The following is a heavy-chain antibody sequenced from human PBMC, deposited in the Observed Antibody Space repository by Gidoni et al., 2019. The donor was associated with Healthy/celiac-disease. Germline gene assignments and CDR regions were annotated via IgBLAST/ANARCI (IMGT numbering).Heavy chain of an antibody. CDR1: GFTFSSYS. CDR2: ISSSSSTI. J-gene: IGHJ6*02. D-gene: IGHD2-15*01. Sequence: EVQLVESGGGLVQPGGSLRLSCAASGFTFSSYSLNWVRQAPGKGLEWVSYISSSSSTIYYADSVKGRFTISRDNAKNSLYLQMNSLRDEDTAVYYCAREWSGGYCSGGSCHYYYGMDVWGQGTTVTVSS. V-gene: IGHV3-48*02. CDR3: AREWSGGYCSGGSCHYYYGMDV.